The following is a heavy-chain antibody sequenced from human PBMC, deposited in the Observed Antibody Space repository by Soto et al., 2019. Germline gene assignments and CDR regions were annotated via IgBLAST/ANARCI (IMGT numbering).Heavy chain of an antibody. V-gene: IGHV1-46*03. CDR1: GGTFSSYA. Sequence: ASVKVSCKASGGTFSSYAISWVRQAPGQGLEWMGIINPSAGTTNYALKFQDRVTVSRDTSTSTVYMELSSLRSEDTAVYFCARGEVVASTLIPCHFDYWGQGTLVTVSS. CDR3: ARGEVVASTLIPCHFDY. D-gene: IGHD2-15*01. CDR2: INPSAGTT. J-gene: IGHJ4*02.